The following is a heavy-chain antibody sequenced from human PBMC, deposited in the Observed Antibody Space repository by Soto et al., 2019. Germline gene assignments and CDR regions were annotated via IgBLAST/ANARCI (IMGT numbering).Heavy chain of an antibody. CDR1: GGTFSGHA. CDR3: ARGPKWGYRFDS. Sequence: QVQLVQSGAEVKKPGSSVKVSCEASGGTFSGHAISWVRQAPGQGPEWMGGLIPLFGTTQHAQNFQGRVAITADKSTRTPYMELTRLQFEDTAIYYCARGPKWGYRFDSWGQGTLVTVS. D-gene: IGHD7-27*01. V-gene: IGHV1-69*06. J-gene: IGHJ4*02. CDR2: LIPLFGTT.